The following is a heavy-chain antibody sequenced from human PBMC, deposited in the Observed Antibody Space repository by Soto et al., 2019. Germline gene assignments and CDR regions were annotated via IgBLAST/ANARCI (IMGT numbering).Heavy chain of an antibody. CDR2: IYYSGST. V-gene: IGHV4-30-4*08. CDR1: GGSISSGGYY. Sequence: TSETLSLTCTVSGGSISSGGYYWSWIRQHPGKGLEWIGYIYYSGSTYYNPSLKSRVTISVDTSKNQFSLKLSSVTAADTAVYYCARDHYVYDILTGYGYYYGMDVWGQGTTVTVSS. J-gene: IGHJ6*02. CDR3: ARDHYVYDILTGYGYYYGMDV. D-gene: IGHD3-9*01.